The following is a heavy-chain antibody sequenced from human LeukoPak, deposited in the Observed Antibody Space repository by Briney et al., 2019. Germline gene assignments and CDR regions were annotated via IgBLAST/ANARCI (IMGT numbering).Heavy chain of an antibody. J-gene: IGHJ4*02. CDR1: GFTFSNYA. CDR2: ISGYGDET. Sequence: HPGGSLRLSCATSGFTFSNYAMSWLRQAPGKGLEWVSAISGYGDETHYADSVKGRFTISRDKSENTVYLQMSSLRAEDTAVYYCAKDFGYWGQGTLVTVSS. CDR3: AKDFGY. V-gene: IGHV3-23*01. D-gene: IGHD3-16*01.